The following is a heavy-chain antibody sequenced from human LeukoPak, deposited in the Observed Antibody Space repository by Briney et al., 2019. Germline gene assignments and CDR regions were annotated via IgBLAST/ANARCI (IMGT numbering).Heavy chain of an antibody. CDR1: GFTFSNYG. D-gene: IGHD6-19*01. CDR2: IGGTGSGT. J-gene: IGHJ4*02. Sequence: GGSLRLSCAASGFTFSNYGMSWVRQAPGKGLEWVLGIGGTGSGTYYADSVKGRFTISRDNSKNTLYLQMNSLTAEDTALYYCAKDTRIAVSGTSMGYFDSWGQGTLVTVSS. V-gene: IGHV3-23*01. CDR3: AKDTRIAVSGTSMGYFDS.